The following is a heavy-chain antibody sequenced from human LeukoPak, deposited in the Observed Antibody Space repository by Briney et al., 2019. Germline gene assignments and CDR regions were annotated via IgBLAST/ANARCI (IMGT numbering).Heavy chain of an antibody. Sequence: SETLSLTCTVSGGSISSSSYYWGWIRQPPGKGLEWIGSIYYSGSTYYNPSLNSRVTISVDTSKNQFSLKLSPVTAADTAVYYCARGARTYYDSTGYPVPRPSPIDYWGQGTLVTVSS. CDR3: ARGARTYYDSTGYPVPRPSPIDY. CDR2: IYYSGST. V-gene: IGHV4-39*07. CDR1: GGSISSSSYY. D-gene: IGHD3-22*01. J-gene: IGHJ4*02.